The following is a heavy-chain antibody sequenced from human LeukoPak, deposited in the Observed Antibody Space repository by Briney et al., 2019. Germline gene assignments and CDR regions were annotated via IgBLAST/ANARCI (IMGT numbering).Heavy chain of an antibody. CDR1: GFTFSDYS. V-gene: IGHV3-21*01. Sequence: PGGSLRPSCAASGFTFSDYSLNWVRQAPGKGLEWVSSIGSSGDFIYYADSVKGRFTISRDNAKKSLFLEMNSLRAEDTALYFCARETIPLSVPDGSGSYYYYYYMDVWGKGTTVTVSS. D-gene: IGHD3-22*01. J-gene: IGHJ6*03. CDR3: ARETIPLSVPDGSGSYYYYYYMDV. CDR2: IGSSGDFI.